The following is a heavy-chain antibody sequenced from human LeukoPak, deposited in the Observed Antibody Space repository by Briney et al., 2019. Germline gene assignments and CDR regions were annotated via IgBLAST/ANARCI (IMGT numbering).Heavy chain of an antibody. J-gene: IGHJ5*02. V-gene: IGHV4-34*01. CDR2: INHSGST. CDR1: GGSFSGYY. Sequence: SETLSLTCAVYGGSFSGYYWSWIRQPPGKGLEWIGEINHSGSTNYNPSLKSRVTISVDTSKNQFSLTPSSVTAADTAVYYCARGGIVVVPAARNWFDPWGQGTLVTVSS. CDR3: ARGGIVVVPAARNWFDP. D-gene: IGHD2-2*01.